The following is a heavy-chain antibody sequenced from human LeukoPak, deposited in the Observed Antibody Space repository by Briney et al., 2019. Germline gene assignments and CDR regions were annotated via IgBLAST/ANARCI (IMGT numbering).Heavy chain of an antibody. J-gene: IGHJ4*02. V-gene: IGHV3-21*01. CDR3: ARDHQGFGESIDY. D-gene: IGHD3-10*01. CDR1: GFTFSSYS. CDR2: ISSSGSYI. Sequence: PGGSLRLSCAASGFTFSSYSVNWVRQAPGKGLAWVSSISSSGSYIYYADSVKGRFTFSRDNAKNSLYLQMNSLRAEDTAVYYCARDHQGFGESIDYWGQGTLVTVSS.